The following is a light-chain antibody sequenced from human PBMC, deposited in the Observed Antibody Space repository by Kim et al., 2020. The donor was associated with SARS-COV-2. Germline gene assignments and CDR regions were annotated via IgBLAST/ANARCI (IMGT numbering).Light chain of an antibody. CDR1: QRVSSSY. J-gene: IGKJ4*01. Sequence: TPGERATLSCRASQRVSSSYLAWDQQRPGQVPRLLIYDASSRATGIPDRFSGSESGTDFTLTISRLEPEDFAVYYCHQYAPPPLTFGGGTKVDIK. CDR3: HQYAPPPLT. V-gene: IGKV3-20*01. CDR2: DAS.